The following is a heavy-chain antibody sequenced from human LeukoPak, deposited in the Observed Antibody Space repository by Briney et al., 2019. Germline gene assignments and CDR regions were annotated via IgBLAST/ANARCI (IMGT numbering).Heavy chain of an antibody. CDR1: GYTFTNYG. CDR3: ARDREYSGYAEYYFDY. Sequence: ASVKVSCKASGYTFTNYGISWVRQAPGQGLEWMGWISAYNGDTNYAQNLQGRVTMTTDTSTSTAYMELRSLRSDDTAVYYCARDREYSGYAEYYFDYWGQGTLVTVSS. J-gene: IGHJ4*02. D-gene: IGHD5-12*01. V-gene: IGHV1-18*01. CDR2: ISAYNGDT.